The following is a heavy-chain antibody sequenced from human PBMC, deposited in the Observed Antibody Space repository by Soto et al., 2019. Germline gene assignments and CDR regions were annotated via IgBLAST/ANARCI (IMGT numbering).Heavy chain of an antibody. J-gene: IGHJ6*03. CDR3: AKVYRQLLWFGESDNYYYMDV. CDR2: ISGSGGST. V-gene: IGHV3-23*01. CDR1: GFTFSSYA. Sequence: GGSLRLSCAASGFTFSSYAMSWVRQAPGKGLEWVSAISGSGGSTYYADSVKGRFTISRDNSKNTLYLQMNSLRAEDTAVYYCAKVYRQLLWFGESDNYYYMDVWGKGTTVTVSS. D-gene: IGHD3-10*01.